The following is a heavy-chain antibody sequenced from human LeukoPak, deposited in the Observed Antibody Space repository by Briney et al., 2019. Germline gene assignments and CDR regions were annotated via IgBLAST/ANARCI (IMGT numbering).Heavy chain of an antibody. J-gene: IGHJ5*02. CDR1: GGTFRSIA. CDR2: IIPVFGTT. Sequence: ASVKVSCKASGGTFRSIAISWVRQAPGQGLEWMGGIIPVFGTTNYAQKFQDRLTITADESTSTAYMELSSLKSEDTAVYYCARDRAYYYDSGGYRGWFDPWGQGTLVTVSS. V-gene: IGHV1-69*13. CDR3: ARDRAYYYDSGGYRGWFDP. D-gene: IGHD3-22*01.